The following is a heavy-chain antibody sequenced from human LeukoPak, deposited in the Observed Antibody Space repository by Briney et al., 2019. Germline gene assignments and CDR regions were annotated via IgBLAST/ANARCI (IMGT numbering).Heavy chain of an antibody. V-gene: IGHV4-34*01. CDR3: ARGAHYYDILTGYPRPQYYFDY. D-gene: IGHD3-9*01. Sequence: SETLSLXXAVXGGSFSGYYWSWIRQPPGKGLEWIGEINHSGSTNYNPSLKSRVTISVDTSKNQFSLKLSSVTAADTAVYYCARGAHYYDILTGYPRPQYYFDYWGQGTLVTVSS. CDR1: GGSFSGYY. CDR2: INHSGST. J-gene: IGHJ4*02.